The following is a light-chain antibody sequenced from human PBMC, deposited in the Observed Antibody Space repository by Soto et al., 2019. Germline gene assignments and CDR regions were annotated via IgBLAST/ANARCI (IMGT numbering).Light chain of an antibody. J-gene: IGLJ1*01. CDR3: NSYTSSSTHV. CDR1: SSDVGGHNH. CDR2: EVG. Sequence: QSVLTQPASVSGSPGQSITISCTGSSSDVGGHNHVSWYQQHPGKAPKLIIYEVGNRPSGVSNRFSGSKSGNTASLTISGFQDEDEADYYCNSYTSSSTHVFGTGTKVTVL. V-gene: IGLV2-14*01.